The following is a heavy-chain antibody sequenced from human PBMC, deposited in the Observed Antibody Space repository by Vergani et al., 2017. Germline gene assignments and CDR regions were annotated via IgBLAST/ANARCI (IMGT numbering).Heavy chain of an antibody. CDR3: AKDPSKGGFDYYLDY. J-gene: IGHJ4*02. V-gene: IGHV3-43D*04. CDR1: GFTFSTYA. Sequence: EVQLLESGGSLKQPGGSVRLSCAASGFTFSTYAMHWVRQAPGKGLEWVSLISWDGGSTYYADSVKGRFTISRDNSKNSLYLQMNSLRAEDTALYYCAKDPSKGGFDYYLDYWGQGTLVTVSS. D-gene: IGHD5-12*01. CDR2: ISWDGGST.